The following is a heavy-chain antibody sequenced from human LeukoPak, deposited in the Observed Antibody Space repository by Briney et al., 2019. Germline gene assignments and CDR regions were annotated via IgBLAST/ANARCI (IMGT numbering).Heavy chain of an antibody. CDR2: IGTAGDT. J-gene: IGHJ6*02. D-gene: IGHD3-3*01. CDR3: ARVRFSRGMDV. V-gene: IGHV3-13*01. CDR1: GFTFSSYD. Sequence: PGGSLRLSCAASGFTFSSYDMHWVRHATGKGLEWVSAIGTAGDTYYPGSVKGRFTISRGNAKNSLYLQMNSLRAGDTAVYYCARVRFSRGMDVWGQGTTVTVSS.